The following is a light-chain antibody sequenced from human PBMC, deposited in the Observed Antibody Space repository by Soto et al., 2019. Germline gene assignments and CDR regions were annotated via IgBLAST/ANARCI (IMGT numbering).Light chain of an antibody. CDR1: QNVGSK. CDR3: QQYNNWPRT. J-gene: IGKJ1*01. Sequence: EIVMTQSPATLSVSPGERATLSCRASQNVGSKLAWYQQKPGQVPRLLISGTSTRATGVPARFSGSGSGTEFTLTISSLQSEDFAVYYCQQYNNWPRTFGQGTNVAIK. V-gene: IGKV3-15*01. CDR2: GTS.